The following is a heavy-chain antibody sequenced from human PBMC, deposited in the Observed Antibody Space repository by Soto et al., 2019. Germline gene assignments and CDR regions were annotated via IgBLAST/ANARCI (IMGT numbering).Heavy chain of an antibody. J-gene: IGHJ6*02. CDR2: ISYDGSNK. Sequence: QVQLVESGGGVVQPGRSLRLSCAASGFTFSSYGMHWGRRSPGKGLEWVAVISYDGSNKYYADSVKGRFTISRDNSKNTLYLQMNSLRAEDTAVYYCAKEDWRAMVRGMIIEYYYYGMDLWGQGTTVTVSS. CDR1: GFTFSSYG. D-gene: IGHD3-10*01. V-gene: IGHV3-30*18. CDR3: AKEDWRAMVRGMIIEYYYYGMDL.